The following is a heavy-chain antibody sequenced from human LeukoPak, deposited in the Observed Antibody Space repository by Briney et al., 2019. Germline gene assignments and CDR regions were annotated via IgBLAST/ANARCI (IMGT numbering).Heavy chain of an antibody. V-gene: IGHV3-49*03. CDR2: IRSKAYGGTT. CDR1: GFTFGDYA. CDR3: TRDSRAPYCGGDCYSR. D-gene: IGHD2-21*02. J-gene: IGHJ4*02. Sequence: GGSLRLSCTASGFTFGDYAMSWFRQAPGKGLEWVGFIRSKAYGGTTEYAASVKGRFTISRDDSKSIAYLQMNSLKTEDTAVYYCTRDSRAPYCGGDCYSRWGQGTLVTVSS.